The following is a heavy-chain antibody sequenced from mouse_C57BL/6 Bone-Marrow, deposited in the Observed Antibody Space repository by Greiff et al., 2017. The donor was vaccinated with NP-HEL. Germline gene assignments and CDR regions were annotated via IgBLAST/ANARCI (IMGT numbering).Heavy chain of an antibody. Sequence: QVQLQQPGAELVKPGASVTMSCKASGYTFTSYWITWVKQRPGQGLEWIGDIYPGSGSTNYNEKFKSKATLTVDTSSSTAYMQLSSLTSEDSAVYYCARYNGSPAWFAYWGQGTLVTVSA. J-gene: IGHJ3*01. CDR2: IYPGSGST. V-gene: IGHV1-55*01. CDR3: ARYNGSPAWFAY. CDR1: GYTFTSYW. D-gene: IGHD1-1*01.